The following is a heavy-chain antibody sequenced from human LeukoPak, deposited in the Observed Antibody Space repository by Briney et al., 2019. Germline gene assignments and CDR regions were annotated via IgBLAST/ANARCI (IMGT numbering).Heavy chain of an antibody. Sequence: GGSLRLSCAASGFTFSSYNMNWVRQAPGKGLEWVSYISSSSSIYYADSVKGRFTISRDNAKNSLYLQMNSLRAEDTAVYYCARVTFRTTVTLFDYWGQGTLVTVSS. CDR1: GFTFSSYN. J-gene: IGHJ4*02. D-gene: IGHD4-17*01. CDR3: ARVTFRTTVTLFDY. V-gene: IGHV3-48*04. CDR2: ISSSSSI.